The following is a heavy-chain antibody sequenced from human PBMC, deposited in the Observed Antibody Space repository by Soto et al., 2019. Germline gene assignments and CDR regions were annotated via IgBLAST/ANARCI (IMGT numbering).Heavy chain of an antibody. D-gene: IGHD5-12*01. V-gene: IGHV4-59*01. Sequence: SETLSLTCTVSGGSISSYYWSWIRQPPGKGLECIGYVYYSGSTNYNPSLKSRVTISVDTSKNQFSLKLSSVTAADTAVYYCARRLYDFSAAMDVWGQGTTVTVSS. CDR1: GGSISSYY. CDR2: VYYSGST. J-gene: IGHJ6*02. CDR3: ARRLYDFSAAMDV.